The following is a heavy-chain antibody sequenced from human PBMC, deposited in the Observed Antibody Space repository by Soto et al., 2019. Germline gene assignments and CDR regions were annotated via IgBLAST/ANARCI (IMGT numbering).Heavy chain of an antibody. CDR3: ARGLAAGDY. CDR1: GYTFTNYY. D-gene: IGHD6-13*01. J-gene: IGHJ4*02. CDR2: INPGSGST. Sequence: QVQLVQSGAEVKNPGASVKVSCKASGYTFTNYYIHWVRQAPGHGLEWMAIINPGSGSTNYAHNFQGRVTLARDTFTNTVYMELSSLRSEDTAIYYCARGLAAGDYWGQGTLVTVSS. V-gene: IGHV1-46*01.